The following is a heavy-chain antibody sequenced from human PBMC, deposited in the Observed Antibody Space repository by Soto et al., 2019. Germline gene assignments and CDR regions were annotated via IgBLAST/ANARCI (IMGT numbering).Heavy chain of an antibody. Sequence: QVLLVQSGAEMKKPGSSVKVSCQSSGGTFNTYAMNWVRQAPGQGPEWMGDISPMFGAANYTPKFKGRVTITADESTGTSYMQLSSLTSEDTALYFCAREVQVHTPAFVYWGQGTLVTVSS. CDR1: GGTFNTYA. V-gene: IGHV1-69*19. J-gene: IGHJ4*02. CDR3: AREVQVHTPAFVY. CDR2: ISPMFGAA. D-gene: IGHD3-10*01.